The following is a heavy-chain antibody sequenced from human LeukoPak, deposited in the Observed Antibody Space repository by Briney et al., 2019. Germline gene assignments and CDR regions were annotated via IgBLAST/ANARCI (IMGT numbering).Heavy chain of an antibody. CDR2: ISAYNGNT. J-gene: IGHJ4*02. CDR1: GYTFTSYG. D-gene: IGHD3-10*01. Sequence: ASVKVSCKASGYTFTSYGISWLRQAPGQGLEWMGWISAYNGNTNYAQKLQDRVTMTTDTTTSTAYMELRSLRSDDTAMYYCARDFLTYYYASGKTDYWGQGTLVTVSS. V-gene: IGHV1-18*01. CDR3: ARDFLTYYYASGKTDY.